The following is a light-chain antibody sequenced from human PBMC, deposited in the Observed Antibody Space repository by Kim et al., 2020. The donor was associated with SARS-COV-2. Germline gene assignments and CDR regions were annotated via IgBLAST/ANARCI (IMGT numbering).Light chain of an antibody. CDR3: QQYTHWPPT. V-gene: IGKV3-15*01. Sequence: PGQRATLSCRSSQSLISNLAWYQQRPDHPPSLLSSAASTGATCLPAMFSGSGSGTEFTLTISSLQSEDFAVYYCQQYTHWPPTFGPGTKVDIK. CDR1: QSLISN. CDR2: AAS. J-gene: IGKJ3*01.